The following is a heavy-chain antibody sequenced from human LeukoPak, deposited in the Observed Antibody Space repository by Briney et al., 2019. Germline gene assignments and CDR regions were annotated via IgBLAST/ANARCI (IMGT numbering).Heavy chain of an antibody. J-gene: IGHJ4*02. CDR3: ARQSSGYSYGFDY. D-gene: IGHD5-18*01. CDR1: GYSSTSYW. Sequence: GESLKISCKGSGYSSTSYWIGWVRQMPGKGLEWMGIIYPGDSDTRYSPSFQGQVTTSADKSISTAYLQWSSLKASDTAMYYCARQSSGYSYGFDYWGQGTLVTVSS. CDR2: IYPGDSDT. V-gene: IGHV5-51*01.